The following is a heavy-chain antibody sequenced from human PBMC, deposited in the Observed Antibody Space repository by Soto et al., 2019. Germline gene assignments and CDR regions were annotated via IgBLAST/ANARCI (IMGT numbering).Heavy chain of an antibody. Sequence: EVQLVESGGGLVQPGGSLRLSCAASGFTFSSYWMHWIRQAPGKGLVWVSRINTDGSGTNYVDSVKGRFTISRDNDKNTLYLQMNSLRVEDTAVYFCARDRWGAGMPDSWGQGNMVTVSS. V-gene: IGHV3-74*01. D-gene: IGHD2-2*01. CDR3: ARDRWGAGMPDS. J-gene: IGHJ4*02. CDR2: INTDGSGT. CDR1: GFTFSSYW.